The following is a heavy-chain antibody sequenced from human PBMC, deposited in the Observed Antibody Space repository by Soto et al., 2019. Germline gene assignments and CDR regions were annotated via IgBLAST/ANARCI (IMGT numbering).Heavy chain of an antibody. J-gene: IGHJ4*02. CDR1: GFTVSSNY. V-gene: IGHV3-66*01. CDR3: ARFTTTVTTRYYFDY. CDR2: IYSGGST. D-gene: IGHD4-17*01. Sequence: GGSLRLSCAASGFTVSSNYMSWVRQAPGKGLEWVSVIYSGGSTYYADSVKGRLTISRDNSKNTLYLQMNSLRAEDTAVYYCARFTTTVTTRYYFDYWGQGTLVTVSS.